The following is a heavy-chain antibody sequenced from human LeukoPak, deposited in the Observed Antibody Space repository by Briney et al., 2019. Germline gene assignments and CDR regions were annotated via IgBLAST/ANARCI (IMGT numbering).Heavy chain of an antibody. J-gene: IGHJ4*02. D-gene: IGHD2-2*01. CDR3: AKGPNYCSTSSCYPYYFDY. Sequence: GGSLRLSCAASGFTFDDYAMHWVRQAPGKGLEWVSGISDNSGSIGYADSVKGRFTISRDNAKNSLYLQMNSLRAEDTAFYYCAKGPNYCSTSSCYPYYFDYWGQGTLVTVSS. CDR1: GFTFDDYA. CDR2: ISDNSGSI. V-gene: IGHV3-9*01.